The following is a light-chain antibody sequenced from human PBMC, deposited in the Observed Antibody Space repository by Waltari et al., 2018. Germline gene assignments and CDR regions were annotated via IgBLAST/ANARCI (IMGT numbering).Light chain of an antibody. CDR3: QQSYSTPYT. J-gene: IGKJ2*01. Sequence: IQMTQSPSSLSASVGDRVTITCRSSQSIRNYLNWYQHKPGKAPKLLIYAASSLQSGVPSRFSGSGSRTDFTLTISSLQPEDFATYYCQQSYSTPYTFGQGTKLEIK. V-gene: IGKV1-39*01. CDR1: QSIRNY. CDR2: AAS.